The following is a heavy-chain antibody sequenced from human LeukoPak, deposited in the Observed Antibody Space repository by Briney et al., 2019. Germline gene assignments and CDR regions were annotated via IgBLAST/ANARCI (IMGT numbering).Heavy chain of an antibody. D-gene: IGHD2-15*01. CDR2: IYNSGST. J-gene: IGHJ6*04. CDR1: GGSISTYY. CDR3: ARARCSGGSCYSPSAYGMDV. V-gene: IGHV4-59*01. Sequence: SETLSLTCTVSGGSISTYYWSWIRPPPGKGLEWIGYIYNSGSTNYNPSLKSRVTISVDTSKNQFSLKLSSVTAADTAVYYCARARCSGGSCYSPSAYGMDVWGKGTTVTVSS.